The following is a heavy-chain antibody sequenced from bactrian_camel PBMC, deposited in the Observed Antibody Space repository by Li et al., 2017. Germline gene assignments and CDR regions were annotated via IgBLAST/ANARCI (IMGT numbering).Heavy chain of an antibody. J-gene: IGHJ4*01. CDR1: GYGHITKC. CDR3: AAGAGYGQDPPY. CDR2: IYTGDART. Sequence: DVQLVESGGGSVTAGGSLGLSCSPSGYGHITKCMGWFRQAPGKEREGVAAIYTGDARTVYYADSVKGRFTISLNNAKDTVYLQMNNLKPEDTAVYYYAAGAGYGQDPPYWGQGTQVTVS. D-gene: IGHD5*01. V-gene: IGHV3S40*01.